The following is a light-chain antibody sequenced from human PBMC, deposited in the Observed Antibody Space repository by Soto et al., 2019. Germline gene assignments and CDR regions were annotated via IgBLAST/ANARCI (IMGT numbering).Light chain of an antibody. Sequence: HSVLTQPASVSGSPGQSITISCTGTSSDVGSYNLVSWYQQHPGKAPKLMIYEVSKRPSGVSNRFSGSKSGNTASLTISGLQAEDEADYYCCSYAGSSTFVYVFGTGTKVTVL. CDR1: SSDVGSYNL. J-gene: IGLJ1*01. CDR3: CSYAGSSTFVYV. V-gene: IGLV2-23*02. CDR2: EVS.